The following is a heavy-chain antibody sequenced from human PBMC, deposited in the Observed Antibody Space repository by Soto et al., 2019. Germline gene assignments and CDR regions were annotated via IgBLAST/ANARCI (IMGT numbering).Heavy chain of an antibody. CDR2: INPSGGST. Sequence: GASVKVSCKASGYTFTIYYMHWVRQAPGQGLEWMGIINPSGGSTSYAQKFQGRVTMTRDTSTSTVYMELSSLRSEDTAVYYCARDYGYCSGGSCYSNYYGMDVWGQGTTVTVSS. D-gene: IGHD2-15*01. V-gene: IGHV1-46*01. CDR3: ARDYGYCSGGSCYSNYYGMDV. CDR1: GYTFTIYY. J-gene: IGHJ6*02.